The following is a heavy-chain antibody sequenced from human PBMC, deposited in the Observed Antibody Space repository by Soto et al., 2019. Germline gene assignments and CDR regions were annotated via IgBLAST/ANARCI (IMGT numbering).Heavy chain of an antibody. V-gene: IGHV3-23*01. J-gene: IGHJ4*02. Sequence: EVQLLESGGGLVQPGGSLRLSCAASGFTFSSYAMSWVRQAPGKGLEWVSAISGSGGSTYYADSVKGRFTISRDNSKNPLYLPMNSLRAKDTAVYYCAKEIGYSGYDYWDYWGQGTLVTVSS. CDR3: AKEIGYSGYDYWDY. CDR2: ISGSGGST. D-gene: IGHD5-12*01. CDR1: GFTFSSYA.